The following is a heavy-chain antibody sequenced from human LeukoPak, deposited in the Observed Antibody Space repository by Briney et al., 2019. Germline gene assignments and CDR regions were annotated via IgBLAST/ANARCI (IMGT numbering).Heavy chain of an antibody. V-gene: IGHV1-69*06. CDR2: IIPIFGTA. D-gene: IGHD4-11*01. CDR1: GGTSSSYA. CDR3: ARGGSYSNPGYFDL. J-gene: IGHJ2*01. Sequence: ASVKVSCKASGGTSSSYAISWVRQAPGQGLEWMGGIIPIFGTANYAQKFQGRVTITADKSTSTAYMELSSLRSEDTAVYYCARGGSYSNPGYFDLWGRGTLVTVSS.